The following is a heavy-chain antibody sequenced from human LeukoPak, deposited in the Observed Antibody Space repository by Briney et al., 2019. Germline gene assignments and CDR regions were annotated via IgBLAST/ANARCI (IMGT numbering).Heavy chain of an antibody. CDR3: SRSVYSGLTGGFDY. J-gene: IGHJ4*02. CDR2: ISAYNGNT. Sequence: ASVKVSCKASGYTFTSYGINWVRQAPRQGLQWMGWISAYNGNTKYAPKLQGRVTMTTDTSTSTAYMELRSLRSDDTAVYYCSRSVYSGLTGGFDYWGQGTLVTVSA. CDR1: GYTFTSYG. D-gene: IGHD5-12*01. V-gene: IGHV1-18*01.